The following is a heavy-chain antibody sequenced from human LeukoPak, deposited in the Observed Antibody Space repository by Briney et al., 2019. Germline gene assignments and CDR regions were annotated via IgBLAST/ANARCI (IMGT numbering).Heavy chain of an antibody. CDR3: ASDPRSIPTPPFDY. J-gene: IGHJ4*02. CDR2: INPNNGDT. V-gene: IGHV1-2*02. D-gene: IGHD2-21*01. CDR1: GYTFTAQY. Sequence: ASVKVSCKASGYTFTAQYMHWVRQAPGQGLEWMGWINPNNGDTKYAQSFLGRVTMTRDTSTTTAYMELSSLRSDDTAVYFCASDPRSIPTPPFDYWGQGTLVTVSS.